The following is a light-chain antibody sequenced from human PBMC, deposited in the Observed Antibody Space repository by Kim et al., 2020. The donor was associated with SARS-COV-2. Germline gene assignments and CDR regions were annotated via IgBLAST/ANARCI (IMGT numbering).Light chain of an antibody. J-gene: IGKJ5*01. V-gene: IGKV1-9*01. CDR2: PAS. Sequence: ASVGDRVTITCRASQGLGSSLAWYQQKPGTAPKLLIYPASTLQSGVPSRFSGSGSGTEFTLTISSLQPEDFATYYCQQVYHNPITFGQGTRLEIK. CDR3: QQVYHNPIT. CDR1: QGLGSS.